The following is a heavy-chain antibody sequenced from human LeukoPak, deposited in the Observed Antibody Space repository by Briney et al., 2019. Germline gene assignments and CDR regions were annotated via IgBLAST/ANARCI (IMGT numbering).Heavy chain of an antibody. CDR1: GFTFSSYE. D-gene: IGHD2-15*01. Sequence: GGSLRLSCVASGFTFSSYEMNWVRQAPGKGPEWVSYISSSGSTIYYADSVKGRFTISRDNSKNSVYLQMNSLRDEDTGVYYCVRRYCSGGSCYSFDYWGQGNLVTVSS. CDR3: VRRYCSGGSCYSFDY. V-gene: IGHV3-48*03. J-gene: IGHJ4*02. CDR2: ISSSGSTI.